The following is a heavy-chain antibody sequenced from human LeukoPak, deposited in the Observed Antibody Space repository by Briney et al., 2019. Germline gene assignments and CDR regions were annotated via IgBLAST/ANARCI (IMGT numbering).Heavy chain of an antibody. CDR3: ARVAINDYGDYFDY. CDR2: ISSSDSTI. Sequence: GGSLRLSCAASGFTFSSYEMNWVRQAPGKGLEWVSYISSSDSTIYYADSVKGRFTISRDNAKNSLYLQTNSLRAEDTAVYYCARVAINDYGDYFDYWGQGTLVTVSS. D-gene: IGHD4-17*01. CDR1: GFTFSSYE. V-gene: IGHV3-48*03. J-gene: IGHJ4*02.